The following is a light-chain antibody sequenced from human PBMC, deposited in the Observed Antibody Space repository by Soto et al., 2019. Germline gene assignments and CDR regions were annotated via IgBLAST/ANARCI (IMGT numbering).Light chain of an antibody. J-gene: IGKJ5*01. CDR2: GAS. Sequence: EIVMTQSPATLSVSPGERVTLSCWASQSVSSSYLAWYQQKPGQAPRLLIYGASTRATGIPARFSGSGSGTEFTLTISSLQSEDFAVYYCQQYNNWPPITFGQGTRLEIK. V-gene: IGKV3-15*01. CDR1: QSVSSSY. CDR3: QQYNNWPPIT.